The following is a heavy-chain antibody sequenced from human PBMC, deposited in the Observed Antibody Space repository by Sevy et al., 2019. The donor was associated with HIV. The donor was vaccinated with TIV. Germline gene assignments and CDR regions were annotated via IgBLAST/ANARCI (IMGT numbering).Heavy chain of an antibody. CDR1: GFTFSSYS. CDR2: ISSSSIYI. D-gene: IGHD2-15*01. Sequence: GGSLRLSCAASGFTFSSYSMNWVRQAPGKGLEWVSSISSSSIYIYYADSVKGRFTISRDNAKNSLYLQMNSLRAEDTAVYYCARDPGFYCSGGSCYTRYYFDYRGQGTLVTVSS. J-gene: IGHJ4*02. CDR3: ARDPGFYCSGGSCYTRYYFDY. V-gene: IGHV3-21*01.